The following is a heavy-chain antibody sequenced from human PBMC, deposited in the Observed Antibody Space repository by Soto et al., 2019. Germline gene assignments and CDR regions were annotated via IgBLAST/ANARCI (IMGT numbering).Heavy chain of an antibody. J-gene: IGHJ1*01. CDR3: ASPVFQRSAYIGTEYFHH. D-gene: IGHD3-22*01. V-gene: IGHV1-3*01. Sequence: QVQLVQSGAEVKKPGASVKVSCKASGYTFSSYAMHWVRQAPGQRLEWMGWINAGNGNTKYSQKLQGRVTITRDTSASTAYKELSSLRSEDTAVYYCASPVFQRSAYIGTEYFHHWGQGTLVTVSS. CDR2: INAGNGNT. CDR1: GYTFSSYA.